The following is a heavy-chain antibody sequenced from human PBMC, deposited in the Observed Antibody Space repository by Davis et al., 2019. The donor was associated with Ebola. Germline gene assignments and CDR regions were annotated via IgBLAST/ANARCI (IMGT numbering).Heavy chain of an antibody. CDR1: GRTSSSYA. CDR3: TSRFVGGYSSLFDY. D-gene: IGHD5-18*01. CDR2: IIPIFGPA. V-gene: IGHV1-69*13. Sequence: SVKVSCKASGRTSSSYAISWVRQAPGQGLEWMGGIIPIFGPANYAQKFQGRVTITADESTSTAYMNLSSLRSEDTAVYYCTSRFVGGYSSLFDYWGQGTLVTVSS. J-gene: IGHJ4*02.